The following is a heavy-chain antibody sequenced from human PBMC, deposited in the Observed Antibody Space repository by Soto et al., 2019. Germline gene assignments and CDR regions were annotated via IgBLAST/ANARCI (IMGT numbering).Heavy chain of an antibody. D-gene: IGHD2-21*02. J-gene: IGHJ4*02. CDR3: VAALSYGDTYFDH. Sequence: GGSLRLSCAASGLIFNDYHMSWIRQAPGKGLEWVAYISNSGNNVYYADSVKGRFTISRDNADKSLYLQMNSLRADDTAVYSCVAALSYGDTYFDHWGQGTLVTVSS. V-gene: IGHV3-11*01. CDR1: GLIFNDYH. CDR2: ISNSGNNV.